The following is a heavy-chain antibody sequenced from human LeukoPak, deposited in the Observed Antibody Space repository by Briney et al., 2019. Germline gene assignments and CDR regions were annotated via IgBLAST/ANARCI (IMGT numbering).Heavy chain of an antibody. CDR2: IYSGGST. Sequence: GALRLSCAASGFTVSSNYMSWVRQAPGKGLGWVSVIYSGGSTYYADSVKGRFTISRDNSKNTLYLQMNSLRAEDTAVYYCARSGSGWYYFDYWGQGTLVTVSS. CDR3: ARSGSGWYYFDY. V-gene: IGHV3-53*01. CDR1: GFTVSSNY. D-gene: IGHD6-19*01. J-gene: IGHJ4*02.